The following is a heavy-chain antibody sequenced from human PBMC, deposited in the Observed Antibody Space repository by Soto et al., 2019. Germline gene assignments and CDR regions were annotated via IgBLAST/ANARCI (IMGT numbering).Heavy chain of an antibody. V-gene: IGHV5-51*01. CDR3: ASYSCYDRTYYYYYVMAV. D-gene: IGHD5-12*01. CDR2: IYPGDSDT. CDR1: GYSFTSYW. J-gene: IGHJ6*01. Sequence: GESLKISCKGSGYSFTSYWIGWVRQMPGKGLEWMGIIYPGDSDTRYSPSFQGQVTISADKSISTAYLQWSSLKASDTAMYYCASYSCYDRTYYYYYVMAVWGQGT.